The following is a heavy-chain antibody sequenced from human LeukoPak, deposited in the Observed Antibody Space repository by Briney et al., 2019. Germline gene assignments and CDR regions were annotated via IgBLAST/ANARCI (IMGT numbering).Heavy chain of an antibody. J-gene: IGHJ3*02. CDR1: DDSVSGYY. V-gene: IGHV4-34*01. CDR2: IDDSGRT. D-gene: IGHD3-10*01. CDR3: ARGNRPYGEHAAFDI. Sequence: SETLSLTCAVYDDSVSGYYGGWIRQPPRKGLEWVGEIDDSGRTNNNPSLQSRVTISVDTSKNQFSRKASSVSAPDTAVYYCARGNRPYGEHAAFDISGHGTTVTVSP.